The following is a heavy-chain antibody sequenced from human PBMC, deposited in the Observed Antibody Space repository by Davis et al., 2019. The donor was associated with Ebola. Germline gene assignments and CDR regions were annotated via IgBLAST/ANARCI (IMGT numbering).Heavy chain of an antibody. CDR2: IYPSDSYT. Sequence: GESLKISCKGSGYSFTSYWISWVRQMPGKGLEWMGRIYPSDSYTNYSPSFQGHVTISADKSISTAYLQWSSLKASDTAMYYCAKQESLYGSSDYWGQGTLVTVSS. CDR1: GYSFTSYW. D-gene: IGHD3-22*01. CDR3: AKQESLYGSSDY. V-gene: IGHV5-10-1*01. J-gene: IGHJ4*02.